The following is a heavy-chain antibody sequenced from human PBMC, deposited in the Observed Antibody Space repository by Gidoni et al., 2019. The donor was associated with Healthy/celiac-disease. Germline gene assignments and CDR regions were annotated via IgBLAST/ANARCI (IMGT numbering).Heavy chain of an antibody. D-gene: IGHD3-10*01. V-gene: IGHV3-9*01. CDR2: ISWNSGSI. Sequence: EVQLVESGGGLVQPGRSLRPSCAASGFTFDDYAMHWVRQAPGKGLEWVSGISWNSGSIGYADSVKGRFTISRDNAKNSLYLQMNSLRAEDTALYYCAKDIAYGSGSYYNGAGFDYWGQGTLVTVSS. J-gene: IGHJ4*02. CDR3: AKDIAYGSGSYYNGAGFDY. CDR1: GFTFDDYA.